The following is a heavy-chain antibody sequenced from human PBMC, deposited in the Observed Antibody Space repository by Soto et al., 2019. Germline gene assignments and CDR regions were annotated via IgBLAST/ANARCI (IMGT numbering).Heavy chain of an antibody. Sequence: GESLKISCKISGKAFTSFWVVWVRQMPGRGLEWMGNIYPGDSDTRYTPPFQGQVTISADKSTNTAYLQWHSLQASDTVLYYCTKQDHRGALDIWGQGTKVTVSS. V-gene: IGHV5-51*01. CDR3: TKQDHRGALDI. D-gene: IGHD3-10*01. CDR1: GKAFTSFW. CDR2: IYPGDSDT. J-gene: IGHJ3*02.